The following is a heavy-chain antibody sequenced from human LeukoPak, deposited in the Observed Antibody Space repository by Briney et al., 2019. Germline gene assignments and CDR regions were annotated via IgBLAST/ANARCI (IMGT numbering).Heavy chain of an antibody. CDR1: GFTFTTYW. D-gene: IGHD6-19*01. J-gene: IGHJ4*02. CDR3: ASRYSSGWYDY. Sequence: PGGSLRLSCAASGFTFTTYWMSWVRQAPGKGLEWVANIKQDGTEKYYVDSVKGRFTISRDNSKNTLYLQMNSLRAEDTAVYYCASRYSSGWYDYWGQGTLVTVSS. V-gene: IGHV3-7*03. CDR2: IKQDGTEK.